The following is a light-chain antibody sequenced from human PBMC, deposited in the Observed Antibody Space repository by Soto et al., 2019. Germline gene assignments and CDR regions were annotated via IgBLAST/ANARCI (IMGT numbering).Light chain of an antibody. CDR1: QSVSTTY. Sequence: EIVLTQSPGTLSLSPGERATLSCRASQSVSTTYFAWYQQKPGQAPRLLIYGTSRRATGIPDRFSGSGSGTDFTRTISRLEPEDFAVYYCHQYGASPRTFGQGTRVEVK. CDR2: GTS. CDR3: HQYGASPRT. J-gene: IGKJ1*01. V-gene: IGKV3-20*01.